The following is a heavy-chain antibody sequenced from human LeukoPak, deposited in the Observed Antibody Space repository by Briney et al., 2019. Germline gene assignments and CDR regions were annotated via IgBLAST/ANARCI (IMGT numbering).Heavy chain of an antibody. CDR1: GFTFSSYA. Sequence: GGSLRLSCAASGFTFSSYAMSWVRQAPGEGLEWVSAISGSGGSTYYADSVKGRFTISRDNSKNTLYLQMNSLRAEDTAVYYCAVVPAAILGYYYYGMDVWGQGTTVTVSS. V-gene: IGHV3-23*01. CDR3: AVVPAAILGYYYYGMDV. D-gene: IGHD2-2*02. CDR2: ISGSGGST. J-gene: IGHJ6*02.